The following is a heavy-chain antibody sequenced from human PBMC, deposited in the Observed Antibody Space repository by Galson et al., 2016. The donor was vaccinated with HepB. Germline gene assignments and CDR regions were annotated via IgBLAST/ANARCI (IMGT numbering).Heavy chain of an antibody. V-gene: IGHV3-66*01. D-gene: IGHD3-16*01. CDR2: INSGGGT. CDR1: GFSFSSYG. J-gene: IGHJ5*02. Sequence: SLRLSCAASGFSFSSYGMSWVRQAPGKGLEWVSVINSGGGTYYADSVKGRFTISRDSSKNTLYLQMNSLRAEDTAVCYCARDLGALGPWGQGTLVTVSS. CDR3: ARDLGALGP.